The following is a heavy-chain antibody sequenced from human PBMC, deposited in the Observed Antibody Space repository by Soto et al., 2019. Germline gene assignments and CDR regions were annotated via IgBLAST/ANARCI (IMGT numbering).Heavy chain of an antibody. J-gene: IGHJ6*02. CDR3: AKGEYSSSWYKTYYYYYGMDV. D-gene: IGHD6-13*01. V-gene: IGHV3-23*01. Sequence: GGSLRLSCAASGFTFSSYAMSWVRQAPGKGLEWVSAISGSGGSTYYADSVKGRFTISRDNSKNTLYLQMNSLRAEDTAVYYCAKGEYSSSWYKTYYYYYGMDVWGQGTTVTVSS. CDR1: GFTFSSYA. CDR2: ISGSGGST.